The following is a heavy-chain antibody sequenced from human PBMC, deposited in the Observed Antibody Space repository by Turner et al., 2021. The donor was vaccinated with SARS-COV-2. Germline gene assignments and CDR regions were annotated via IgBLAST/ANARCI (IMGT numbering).Heavy chain of an antibody. CDR3: AKGGWYYDILTGSYFEY. V-gene: IGHV3-30*18. CDR2: ISYDGCNK. J-gene: IGHJ4*02. Sequence: QVQLVESGGGVVQPGRSLRLSCAASGFTFSSYGMHWVRQAPSKGLEWVAVISYDGCNKYYADSVKGRFTISRDNSKNTLYLQMNSRRAEDTAVYYCAKGGWYYDILTGSYFEYWGQGTLVTVSS. D-gene: IGHD3-9*01. CDR1: GFTFSSYG.